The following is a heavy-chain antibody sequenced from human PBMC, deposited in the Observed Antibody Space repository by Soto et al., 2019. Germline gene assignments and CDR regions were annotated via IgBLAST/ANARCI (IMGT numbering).Heavy chain of an antibody. D-gene: IGHD3-10*01. CDR2: IDYDGSTT. CDR1: GFSFSSYW. J-gene: IGHJ5*02. CDR3: ARVARGAWGVFDP. V-gene: IGHV3-74*01. Sequence: EVQLVESGGGLVQPGGSLRLSCAASGFSFSSYWMHWVRQAPGKGLVWVSRIDYDGSTTNYADSVKGRFTISRDNAKSMLYLQMNSLTAEDTAVYYCARVARGAWGVFDPWGQGTLVPVSS.